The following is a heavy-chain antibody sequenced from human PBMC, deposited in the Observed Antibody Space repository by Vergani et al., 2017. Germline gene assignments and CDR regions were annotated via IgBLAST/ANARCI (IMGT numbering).Heavy chain of an antibody. CDR1: GFTFSSYG. V-gene: IGHV3-33*01. J-gene: IGHJ4*02. CDR3: ARPGGATTYYFDY. CDR2: IWYDGSNK. D-gene: IGHD1-26*01. Sequence: QVQLVESGGGVVQPGRSLRLSCAASGFTFSSYGMHWVRQAPGKGLEWVAVIWYDGSNKYYADSVKGRFTICRNNSKNTLYLQMNSLRAEDTAVYYCARPGGATTYYFDYWGQGTLVTVSS.